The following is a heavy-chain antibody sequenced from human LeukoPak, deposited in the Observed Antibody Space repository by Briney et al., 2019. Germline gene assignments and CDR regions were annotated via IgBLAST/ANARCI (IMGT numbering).Heavy chain of an antibody. D-gene: IGHD4-23*01. CDR3: AREFADYGGNFLESDY. V-gene: IGHV1-69*13. J-gene: IGHJ4*02. CDR2: IIPIFGTA. Sequence: GASVKVSCKASGGTFSSYAISWVRQAPGQGLEWMGGIIPIFGTANYAQKFQGRVTITADESTSTAYVELSSLRSEDTAVYYCAREFADYGGNFLESDYWGQGTLVTVSS. CDR1: GGTFSSYA.